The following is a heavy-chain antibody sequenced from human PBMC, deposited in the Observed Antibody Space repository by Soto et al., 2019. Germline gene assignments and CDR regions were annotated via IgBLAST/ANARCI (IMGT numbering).Heavy chain of an antibody. J-gene: IGHJ4*02. Sequence: PGGSLRLSCAASGFTFSSYSMNWVRQAPGQGLEWIGLTRNKANHYTTEYAASVKGRFTISRDDSKNSLYLQMSSLNTEDTALYYCSRSRPGVTHDSWGQGTLVTVSS. V-gene: IGHV3-72*01. CDR2: TRNKANHYTT. CDR1: GFTFSSYS. CDR3: SRSRPGVTHDS. D-gene: IGHD3-10*01.